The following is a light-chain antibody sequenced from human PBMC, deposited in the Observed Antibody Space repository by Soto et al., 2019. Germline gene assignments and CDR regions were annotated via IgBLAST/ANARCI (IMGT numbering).Light chain of an antibody. CDR2: DAS. CDR3: QQCSWHPFTVT. V-gene: IGKV3-15*01. Sequence: EIVMTQSPATLSVSPGERATLSCRASQSVSSNLAWYQQKPGQAPRLLIYDASTRATGIPARFSGSGSGTEYPLTISSLQSEESEVYYCQQCSWHPFTVTFGGGNKVEIK. J-gene: IGKJ4*01. CDR1: QSVSSN.